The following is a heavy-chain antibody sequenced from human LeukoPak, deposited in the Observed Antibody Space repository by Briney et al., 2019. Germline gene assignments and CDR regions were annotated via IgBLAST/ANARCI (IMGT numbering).Heavy chain of an antibody. V-gene: IGHV1-69*06. J-gene: IGHJ3*02. CDR2: ISPIFGTA. Sequence: ASVKLSCKASGGTFSSYAISWVRQAPGQGLEGMGGISPIFGTANYAQKFPGRGTITADKSTSTAYLELSSLRSEDTAVYYCASKWGRECSGGSCYHAFDIWGQGTMVTVSS. D-gene: IGHD2-15*01. CDR3: ASKWGRECSGGSCYHAFDI. CDR1: GGTFSSYA.